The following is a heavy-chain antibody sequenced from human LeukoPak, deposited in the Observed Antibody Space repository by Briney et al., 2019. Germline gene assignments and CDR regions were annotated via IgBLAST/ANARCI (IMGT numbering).Heavy chain of an antibody. V-gene: IGHV3-23*01. D-gene: IGHD6-13*01. J-gene: IGHJ4*02. Sequence: GGSLRLSCAASGFAFTSYAMSWVRQAPGKGLEWVSGISGSGGSTYYADSVKGWFTISRDNSKNTQYLQMNSLRAEDTAVYCCVKDRAVGIAAAGTPDYWGQGTLVTVSS. CDR1: GFAFTSYA. CDR3: VKDRAVGIAAAGTPDY. CDR2: ISGSGGST.